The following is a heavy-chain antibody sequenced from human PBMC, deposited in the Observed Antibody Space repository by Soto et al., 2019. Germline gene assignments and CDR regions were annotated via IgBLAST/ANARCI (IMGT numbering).Heavy chain of an antibody. CDR3: SRASAAATSWFVY. Sequence: ASVKVPCKASGYIFPDYYIHWVRQAPGQGLEWMGWFNPKTGGANSAQKFQGRVTMTRDTSITTVYLELSSLTSDDTAVYFCSRASAAATSWFVYWGQGSLVTVSS. D-gene: IGHD2-15*01. J-gene: IGHJ4*02. V-gene: IGHV1-2*02. CDR1: GYIFPDYY. CDR2: FNPKTGGA.